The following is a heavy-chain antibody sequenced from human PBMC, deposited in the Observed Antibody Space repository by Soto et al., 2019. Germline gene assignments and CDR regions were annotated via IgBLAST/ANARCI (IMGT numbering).Heavy chain of an antibody. CDR3: AKEPTTFNGVAVFFDY. D-gene: IGHD2-8*01. J-gene: IGHJ4*02. CDR2: ISGSGIGT. Sequence: EVQLLESGGGLVQPGGSLRLSCAASGFTFSNSAMNWVRQAPGKGLEWVSVISGSGIGTSYADSVKGRFTISRDNSKNTLYLQMNSLGAEDTAVYYCAKEPTTFNGVAVFFDYWGQGTLATVSS. CDR1: GFTFSNSA. V-gene: IGHV3-23*01.